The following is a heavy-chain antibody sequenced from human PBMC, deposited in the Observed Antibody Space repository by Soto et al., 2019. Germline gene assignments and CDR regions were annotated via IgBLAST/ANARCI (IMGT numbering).Heavy chain of an antibody. V-gene: IGHV3-30*18. Sequence: GGSLRLSCAASGFTFSSYGMHWVRQAPGKGLEWVAVISYDGSNKYYADSVKGRFTISRDNSKNTLYLQMNSLRAEDTAVYYCAKEGYGGYYFYFDYWGQGTLVTVSS. CDR3: AKEGYGGYYFYFDY. CDR1: GFTFSSYG. J-gene: IGHJ4*02. CDR2: ISYDGSNK. D-gene: IGHD3-22*01.